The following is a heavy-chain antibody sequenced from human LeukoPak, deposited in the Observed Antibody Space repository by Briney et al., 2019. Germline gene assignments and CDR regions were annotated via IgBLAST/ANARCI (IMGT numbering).Heavy chain of an antibody. CDR1: GRSISSSSYY. D-gene: IGHD1-26*01. CDR2: IYYSGST. CDR3: ARTSSSAIELNWFDP. Sequence: SETLSLTCTVSGRSISSSSYYWGWIRQPPGKGLEWIGSIYYSGSTYYNPSLKSRVTISVDTSKNQFSLKLSSVTAADTAVYYCARTSSSAIELNWFDPWGQGTLVTVSS. J-gene: IGHJ5*02. V-gene: IGHV4-39*07.